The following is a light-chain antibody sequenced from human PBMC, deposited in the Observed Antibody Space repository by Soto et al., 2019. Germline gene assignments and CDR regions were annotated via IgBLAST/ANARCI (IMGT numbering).Light chain of an antibody. J-gene: IGKJ5*01. CDR1: QSISDW. V-gene: IGKV1-5*03. CDR3: QQYTNYPIT. Sequence: DIQMTQSPSTLSASVGDRVTITCRASQSISDWMARYQQRPGKAPKLLIYKASVVEAGVPSRFSGSGSGTEFTLTISCLQPDDFGVYYCQQYTNYPITFGQGTRLEI. CDR2: KAS.